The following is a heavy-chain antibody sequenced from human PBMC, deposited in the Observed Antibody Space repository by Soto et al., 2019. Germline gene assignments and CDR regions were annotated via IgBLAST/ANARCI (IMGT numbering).Heavy chain of an antibody. V-gene: IGHV4-34*01. Sequence: SETLSLTCAVYGGSFSGYYWSWIRQPPGKGLEWIGEINHSGSTNYNPSLKSRVTISVDTSKNQFSLKLSSVTAADTAVYYCARLGSSRFPYYYYYGMDVWGQGPTVTVSS. CDR3: ARLGSSRFPYYYYYGMDV. J-gene: IGHJ6*02. D-gene: IGHD6-6*01. CDR1: GGSFSGYY. CDR2: INHSGST.